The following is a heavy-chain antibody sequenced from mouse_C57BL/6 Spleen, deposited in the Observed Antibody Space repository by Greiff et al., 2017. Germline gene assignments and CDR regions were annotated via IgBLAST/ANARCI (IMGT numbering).Heavy chain of an antibody. CDR1: GYTFTSYW. V-gene: IGHV1-55*01. CDR3: AGIYYYGSSGYAMDY. J-gene: IGHJ4*01. D-gene: IGHD1-1*01. CDR2: IYPGRGST. Sequence: QVQLQQPGAELVKPGASVKMSFKASGYTFTSYWITWVKQRPGQGLEWIGDIYPGRGSTNYNEKFKSKATLTVDTSSSTAYMPLSSLTSADSAVYYCAGIYYYGSSGYAMDYWGQGTSGTVSS.